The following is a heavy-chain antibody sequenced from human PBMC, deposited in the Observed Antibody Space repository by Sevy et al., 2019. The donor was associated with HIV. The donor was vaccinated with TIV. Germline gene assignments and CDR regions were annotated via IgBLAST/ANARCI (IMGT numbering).Heavy chain of an antibody. CDR2: ISYDGSNK. D-gene: IGHD1-26*01. CDR3: ARDLEVYGGWEQTSQGMDV. J-gene: IGHJ6*02. V-gene: IGHV3-30-3*01. CDR1: GFTFSNYA. Sequence: GGSLRLSCAASGFTFSNYAMHWVRQVPGKGLEWVAVISYDGSNKYYADSVRGRFTISRDSSKNTLYLQMNSLRPEDTAVYYCARDLEVYGGWEQTSQGMDVWGQGTTVTVSS.